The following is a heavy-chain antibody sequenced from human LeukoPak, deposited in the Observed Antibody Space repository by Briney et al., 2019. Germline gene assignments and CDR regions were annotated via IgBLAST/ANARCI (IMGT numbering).Heavy chain of an antibody. V-gene: IGHV4-31*03. CDR2: IYSGGST. D-gene: IGHD1-26*01. Sequence: SETLSLTCTVSGVSISSGGHYWSWIRQHPGEGLEWIGYIYSGGSTYHNPSLNSRVTISRDTSSNQFSLNLRSVAAADAAVYYCARDPGFDGTYSYFLDFWGQGALVTVSS. J-gene: IGHJ4*02. CDR3: ARDPGFDGTYSYFLDF. CDR1: GVSISSGGHY.